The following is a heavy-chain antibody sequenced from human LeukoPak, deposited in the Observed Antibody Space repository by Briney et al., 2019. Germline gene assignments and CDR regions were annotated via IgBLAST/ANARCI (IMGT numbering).Heavy chain of an antibody. CDR2: IYYSGST. Sequence: SETLSLTCTVSGGSISSYYWSWIRQPPGKGLGWIGYIYYSGSTNYNPSLKTRVTISVDTSKNQFSRKLSPVTAADAAVYYCARDGGGSYHFDYWGQGTLVTVSS. CDR1: GGSISSYY. D-gene: IGHD1-26*01. J-gene: IGHJ4*02. V-gene: IGHV4-59*01. CDR3: ARDGGGSYHFDY.